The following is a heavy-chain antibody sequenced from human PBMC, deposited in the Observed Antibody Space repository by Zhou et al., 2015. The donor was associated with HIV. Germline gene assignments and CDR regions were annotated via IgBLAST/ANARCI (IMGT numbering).Heavy chain of an antibody. V-gene: IGHV1-69*06. D-gene: IGHD1-14*01. CDR3: ATDRGSGNLGHS. Sequence: QAQLVQSGAEVKRPGSSVKVSCQASRDTFRNYGITWVRQAPGQGLQWMGGIIPVLNKIDYAQKFQARLTITADKSTSTAYMEMKSLRHEDSALYYCATDRGSGNLGHSWGQGTLVTVSS. J-gene: IGHJ4*02. CDR1: RDTFRNYG. CDR2: IIPVLNKI.